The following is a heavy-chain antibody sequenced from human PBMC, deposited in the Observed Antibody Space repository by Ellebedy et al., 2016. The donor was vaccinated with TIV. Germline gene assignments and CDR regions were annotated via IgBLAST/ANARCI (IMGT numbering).Heavy chain of an antibody. V-gene: IGHV1-18*01. Sequence: AASVKVSCNASGYTFTNYGISWVRQAPGQGLEWRGWVSAYNGNTKYAQKLQGRVTMTTDTSTSKAYMELRSLRSDDTAVYYCARDRAVAGTCDYWGQGTLVTVSS. CDR2: VSAYNGNT. D-gene: IGHD6-19*01. CDR1: GYTFTNYG. CDR3: ARDRAVAGTCDY. J-gene: IGHJ4*02.